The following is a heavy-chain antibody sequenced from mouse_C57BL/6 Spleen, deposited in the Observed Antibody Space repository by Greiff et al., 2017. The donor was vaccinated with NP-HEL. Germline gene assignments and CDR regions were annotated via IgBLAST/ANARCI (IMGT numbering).Heavy chain of an antibody. V-gene: IGHV3-8*01. Sequence: DVQLQESGPGLAKPSQTLSLTCSVTGYSITSDYWNWIRKFPGNKLEYMGYISYSGSTYYNPSLKSRISITRDTSNNQYYLQLNAVTTEDTATYYWARGPANWDTNWYFDVWGTGTTVTVSS. CDR3: ARGPANWDTNWYFDV. D-gene: IGHD4-1*01. CDR2: ISYSGST. CDR1: GYSITSDY. J-gene: IGHJ1*03.